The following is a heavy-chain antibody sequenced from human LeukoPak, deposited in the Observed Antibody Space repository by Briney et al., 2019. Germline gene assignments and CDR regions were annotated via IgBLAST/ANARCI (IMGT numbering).Heavy chain of an antibody. CDR2: INHSGGT. CDR3: ASAMIGVPDDAFDI. D-gene: IGHD3-22*01. Sequence: PSETLSLTCAVYGGSFSGYYWSWIRQPPGKGLEWIGEINHSGGTNYNPSLKSRVTISVDTSKNQFSLKLSSVTAADTAVYYCASAMIGVPDDAFDIWGLGTMVTVSS. CDR1: GGSFSGYY. V-gene: IGHV4-34*01. J-gene: IGHJ3*02.